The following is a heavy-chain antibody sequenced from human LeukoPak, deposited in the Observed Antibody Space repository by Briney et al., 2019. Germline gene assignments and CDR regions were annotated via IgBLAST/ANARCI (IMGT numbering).Heavy chain of an antibody. CDR3: GTLLSNGPFDY. Sequence: ASVKVSCKVSGYTFTDYCMHWVRQAPGQGLEWMGYIYPNSGATKYAQKFQGRVTMTRDTSISTAYMELSGLRSDDTAVYYCGTLLSNGPFDYWGQGSLVTVSS. CDR1: GYTFTDYC. J-gene: IGHJ4*02. V-gene: IGHV1-2*02. CDR2: IYPNSGAT.